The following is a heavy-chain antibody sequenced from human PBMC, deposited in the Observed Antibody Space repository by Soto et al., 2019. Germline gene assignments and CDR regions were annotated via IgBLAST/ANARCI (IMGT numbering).Heavy chain of an antibody. Sequence: SETLSLTCTVSGGSVSSGTYFWSWIRQSPGKRLEWIAYIYYSGSTNYNSSLKSRATISVDTSKSQVSLTLTSVTAADAAVYYCARSPNYYYYGFDVWGQGTTVTVSS. D-gene: IGHD3-10*01. V-gene: IGHV4-61*01. J-gene: IGHJ6*02. CDR3: ARSPNYYYYGFDV. CDR1: GGSVSSGTYF. CDR2: IYYSGST.